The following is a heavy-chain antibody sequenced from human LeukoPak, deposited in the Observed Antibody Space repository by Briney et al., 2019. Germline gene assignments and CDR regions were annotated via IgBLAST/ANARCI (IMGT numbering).Heavy chain of an antibody. J-gene: IGHJ4*02. CDR1: GGSISSYY. D-gene: IGHD5-24*01. Sequence: SETLSLTCTVSGGSISSYYRSWIRQPPGKGLGWIGYIYYSGSTNYNPSLKSRVTISVDTSKNQFSLKLSSVTAADTAVYYCARAVEMASFWSFDYWGQGTLVTVSS. CDR3: ARAVEMASFWSFDY. V-gene: IGHV4-59*01. CDR2: IYYSGST.